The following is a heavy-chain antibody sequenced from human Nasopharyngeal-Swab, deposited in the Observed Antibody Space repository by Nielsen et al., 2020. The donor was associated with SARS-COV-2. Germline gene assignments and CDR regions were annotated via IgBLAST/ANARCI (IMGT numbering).Heavy chain of an antibody. J-gene: IGHJ4*02. CDR3: ARDAVESGSYQPYY. CDR1: GGTFSSYA. CDR2: IIAIFGTA. Sequence: SSVNVSCKASGGTFSSYAISWVRQAPGQGLEWMGGIIAIFGTANYAQKFQGRVTITADEYTSTAYMELSSLRSEDTAVYYCARDAVESGSYQPYYWGQGTLVTVSS. V-gene: IGHV1-69*13. D-gene: IGHD1-26*01.